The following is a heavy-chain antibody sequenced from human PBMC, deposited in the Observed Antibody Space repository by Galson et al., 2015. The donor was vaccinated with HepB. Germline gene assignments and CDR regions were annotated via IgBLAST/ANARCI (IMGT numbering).Heavy chain of an antibody. V-gene: IGHV1-69*10. D-gene: IGHD5-24*01. CDR2: IIPILGIA. CDR3: ASSRGGDGYNSPGIFGY. Sequence: SVKVSCKASGGTFSSYAISWVRQAPGQGLEWMGGIIPILGIANYAQKFQGRVTITADKSTSTAYMELSSLRSEDTAVYYCASSRGGDGYNSPGIFGYWGQGTLVTVSS. J-gene: IGHJ4*02. CDR1: GGTFSSYA.